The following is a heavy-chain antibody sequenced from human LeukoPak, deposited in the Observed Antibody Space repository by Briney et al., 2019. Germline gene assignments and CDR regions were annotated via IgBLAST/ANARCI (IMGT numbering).Heavy chain of an antibody. V-gene: IGHV3-15*01. D-gene: IGHD1-26*01. J-gene: IGHJ3*02. CDR2: IKSKTEGGTT. CDR3: TTWSDDAFDI. CDR1: GFTFNNAW. Sequence: GGSLRLSCAASGFTFNNAWMSWVRQAPGKGLEWVGLIKSKTEGGTTDYAAPVKGRFTTSRDDSKNTLYLQMNSLKTEDTGVYYCTTWSDDAFDIWGQGTMVTVSS.